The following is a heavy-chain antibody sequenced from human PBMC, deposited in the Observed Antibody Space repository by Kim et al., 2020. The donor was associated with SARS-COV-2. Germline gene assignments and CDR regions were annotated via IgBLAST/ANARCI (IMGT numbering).Heavy chain of an antibody. J-gene: IGHJ3*02. CDR2: IRSKANSYST. CDR1: GFSFSDSA. D-gene: IGHD1-1*01. Sequence: GGSLRLSCAASGFSFSDSAMHWVRQASGKGLEWVGRIRSKANSYSTTYAASVKGRFTISRDDSKNAAYLQMNSLNTEDTAVYYCTRVPGTTLAFWYAYDIWGQGTMVTVSS. V-gene: IGHV3-73*01. CDR3: TRVPGTTLAFWYAYDI.